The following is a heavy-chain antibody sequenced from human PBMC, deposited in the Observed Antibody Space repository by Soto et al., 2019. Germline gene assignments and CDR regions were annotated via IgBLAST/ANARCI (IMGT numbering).Heavy chain of an antibody. D-gene: IGHD1-1*01. CDR1: GLTVSGTKS. CDR2: LYDVFGS. Sequence: DVQLVESGGGLIQPGESLRLSCAAFGLTVSGTKSVAWVRQAPGKGLEWVSALYDVFGSFYADSVKGRFPTSSDRSKSTVYLQMNALRPDDTAVYYCASWHEREHAYDVWCQGTTVIVSS. J-gene: IGHJ3*01. V-gene: IGHV3-53*01. CDR3: ASWHEREHAYDV.